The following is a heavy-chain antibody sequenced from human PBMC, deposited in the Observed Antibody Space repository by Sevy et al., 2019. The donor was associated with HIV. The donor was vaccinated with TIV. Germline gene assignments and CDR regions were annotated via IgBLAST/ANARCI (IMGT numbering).Heavy chain of an antibody. V-gene: IGHV3-23*01. Sequence: GGSLRLSCTASGITLSTYAMKWVRQAPGKGLEWVSGISDSGNNKYYADSVKGRFTISRDNTKNTVSLQMNSLRAEDTAVYYCAKDRYCSGGNCPLDYWGQGTLVTVSS. CDR3: AKDRYCSGGNCPLDY. D-gene: IGHD2-15*01. CDR1: GITLSTYA. CDR2: ISDSGNNK. J-gene: IGHJ4*02.